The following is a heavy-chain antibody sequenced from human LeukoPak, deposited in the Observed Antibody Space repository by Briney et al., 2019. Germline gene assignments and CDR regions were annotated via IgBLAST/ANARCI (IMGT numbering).Heavy chain of an antibody. CDR3: ARGGRWRGPYYYYMDV. Sequence: PSETLSLTCAVYGGSFSGYYWSWIRQPPGKGVEWIGEINHSGSTNYNPSLKSRVTISVDTSKNQFSLKLSSVTAADTAVYYCARGGRWRGPYYYYMDVWGKGTTVTVSS. J-gene: IGHJ6*03. V-gene: IGHV4-34*01. CDR1: GGSFSGYY. CDR2: INHSGST. D-gene: IGHD3-10*01.